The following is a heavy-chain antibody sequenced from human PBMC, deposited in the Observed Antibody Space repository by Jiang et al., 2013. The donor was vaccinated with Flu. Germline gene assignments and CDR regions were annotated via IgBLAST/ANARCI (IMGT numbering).Heavy chain of an antibody. J-gene: IGHJ2*01. CDR1: GGTFSSYA. V-gene: IGHV1-69*01. Sequence: SGAEVKKPGSSVKVSCKASGGTFSSYAISWVRQAPGQGLEWMGGIIPIFGTANYAQKFQGRVTITADESTSTAYMELSSLRSEDTAVYYCARVPYYYGSGSYRPNWYFDLWGRGTLVTVSS. CDR2: IIPIFGTA. D-gene: IGHD3-10*01. CDR3: ARVPYYYGSGSYRPNWYFDL.